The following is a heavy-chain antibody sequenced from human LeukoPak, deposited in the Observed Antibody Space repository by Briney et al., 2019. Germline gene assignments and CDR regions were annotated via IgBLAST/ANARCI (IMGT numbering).Heavy chain of an antibody. CDR1: GFTFSSYW. D-gene: IGHD1-1*01. Sequence: GGSLRLSCAASGFTFSSYWMSWMRQAPGKGLEWVANTKYDGNEEYYVDSVKGRFTISRDNAKNSLYLQLNSLRVEDTAVYYCKSGGAAPGSFDYWGQGTLVTVSP. CDR2: TKYDGNEE. CDR3: KSGGAAPGSFDY. V-gene: IGHV3-7*01. J-gene: IGHJ4*02.